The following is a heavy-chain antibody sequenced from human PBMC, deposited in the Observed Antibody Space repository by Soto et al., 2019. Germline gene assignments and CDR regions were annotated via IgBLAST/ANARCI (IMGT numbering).Heavy chain of an antibody. CDR3: AKDGYSSSWYFPRHENDY. CDR2: ISGSGGST. CDR1: GFTFSSYT. V-gene: IGHV3-23*01. Sequence: PGGSLRLSCAASGFTFSSYTMNWVRQAPGKGLEWVSSISGSGGSTYYADSVKGRFTISRDNSKNTLYLQMNSLRAEDTAVYYCAKDGYSSSWYFPRHENDYWGQGTLVTVSS. D-gene: IGHD6-13*01. J-gene: IGHJ4*02.